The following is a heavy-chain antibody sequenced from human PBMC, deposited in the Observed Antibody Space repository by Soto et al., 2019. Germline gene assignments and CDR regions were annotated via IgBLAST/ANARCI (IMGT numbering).Heavy chain of an antibody. CDR3: ARHTSYTAYCGGDCYHPFDY. CDR2: IYPGDSDT. Sequence: GESLKISCKGSGYSFTSYWIGWVRQMPGKGLEWMGIIYPGDSDTRYSPSFQGQVTISADKSISTAYLQWSSLKASDTAMYYCARHTSYTAYCGGDCYHPFDYWGQGTLVTVYS. D-gene: IGHD2-21*02. CDR1: GYSFTSYW. J-gene: IGHJ4*02. V-gene: IGHV5-51*01.